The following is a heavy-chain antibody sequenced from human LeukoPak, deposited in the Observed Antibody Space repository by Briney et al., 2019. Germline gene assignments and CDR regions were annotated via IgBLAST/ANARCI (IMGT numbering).Heavy chain of an antibody. CDR3: ARDTWKAHFDSGTYQTTYYGMDF. CDR2: IHYSGSA. J-gene: IGHJ6*02. CDR1: GGSISSFY. V-gene: IGHV4-59*01. Sequence: SETLSLTCAVSGGSISSFYWSWVRQPPGKGLEWIGNIHYSGSANYNPSLRSRVTMSVDTSKTQFSLRLTSVTAADTAVYYCARDTWKAHFDSGTYQTTYYGMDFWGQGTTVTVSS. D-gene: IGHD3-10*01.